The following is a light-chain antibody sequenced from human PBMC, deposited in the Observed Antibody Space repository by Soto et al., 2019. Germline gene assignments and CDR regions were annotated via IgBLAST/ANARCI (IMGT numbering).Light chain of an antibody. CDR2: EGT. Sequence: QSALTQPASVSGSPGQSITISCTGTSSDVGTYNSVSWYQQHPGKAPKLFIYEGTKRPSGVSNRFSGSKSGNTASLTISGLQAEDEADYYCCSYAGTSTWVFGGGTKVTVL. CDR3: CSYAGTSTWV. CDR1: SSDVGTYNS. V-gene: IGLV2-23*01. J-gene: IGLJ3*02.